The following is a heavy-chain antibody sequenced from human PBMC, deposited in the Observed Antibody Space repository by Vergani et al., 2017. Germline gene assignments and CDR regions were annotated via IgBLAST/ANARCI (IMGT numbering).Heavy chain of an antibody. D-gene: IGHD6-13*01. CDR3: AKDRAAAGDGDYYYYYMDV. J-gene: IGHJ6*03. Sequence: EVQLVESGGGLVQPGGSLRLSCAASGFTFSSYAMSWVRQAPGKGLEWVSAISGSGGSTYYADSVKGRFTISRDNSKNTLYLQMNSLRAEDTAVYYCAKDRAAAGDGDYYYYYMDVWGKGTTVTVSS. V-gene: IGHV3-23*04. CDR2: ISGSGGST. CDR1: GFTFSSYA.